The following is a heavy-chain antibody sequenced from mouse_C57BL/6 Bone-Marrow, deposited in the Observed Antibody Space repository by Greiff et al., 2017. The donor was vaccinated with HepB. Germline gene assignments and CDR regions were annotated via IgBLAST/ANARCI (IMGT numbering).Heavy chain of an antibody. CDR3: ARLVTRGY. D-gene: IGHD2-5*01. CDR2: ISSGGSYT. J-gene: IGHJ2*01. V-gene: IGHV5-6*02. CDR1: GFTFSSYG. Sequence: EVMLVESGGDLVKPGGSLKLSCAASGFTFSSYGMSWVRQTPDKRLEWVATISSGGSYTYYPDSVKGRFTISRDNAKNTLYLQRSSLKSEDTAMYYCARLVTRGYWGQGTTLTVSS.